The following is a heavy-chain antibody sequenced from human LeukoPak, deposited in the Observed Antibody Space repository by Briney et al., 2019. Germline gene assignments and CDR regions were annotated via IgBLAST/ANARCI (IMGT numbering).Heavy chain of an antibody. D-gene: IGHD3-9*01. Sequence: GGSLRLSCAASGFTFSSYSMGWVRQAPGKGPEWVSIISGSGDTTYYADSVKGRFTISRDNSKNTLYQQMNSLRAEDTAVYYCARYDIGSWTTTRRKVDYWGQGTLVTVSS. CDR2: ISGSGDTT. CDR1: GFTFSSYS. V-gene: IGHV3-23*01. J-gene: IGHJ4*02. CDR3: ARYDIGSWTTTRRKVDY.